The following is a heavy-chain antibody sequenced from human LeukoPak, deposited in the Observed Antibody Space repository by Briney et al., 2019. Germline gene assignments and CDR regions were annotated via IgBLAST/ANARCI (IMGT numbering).Heavy chain of an antibody. V-gene: IGHV3-48*03. D-gene: IGHD6-13*01. Sequence: AGGSLRLSCAASGFTVSSYEMNWVRQAPGKGQEFVSYISSSGSTIYYAESVKGRFTISRDKAKNSLYLQMNSLRAEETAVYYCARNGIAAAGTTSLDFFDYWGQGTLVTVSS. CDR3: ARNGIAAAGTTSLDFFDY. CDR1: GFTVSSYE. CDR2: ISSSGSTI. J-gene: IGHJ4*02.